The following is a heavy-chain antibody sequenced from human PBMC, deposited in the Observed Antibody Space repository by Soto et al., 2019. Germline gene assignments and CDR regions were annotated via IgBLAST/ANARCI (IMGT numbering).Heavy chain of an antibody. D-gene: IGHD2-8*01. Sequence: QVQLQESGPGLVKPSETLSLTCTVSGGSISSYYWSWIRQPAGKGLEWIGRIYTSGSTNYNPSLKSRVTLSVDTSKYQFSLKLSSVAAAYSAVYYCARDILLHGWSSFDYWGQGTLVTVSS. V-gene: IGHV4-4*07. CDR2: IYTSGST. CDR3: ARDILLHGWSSFDY. J-gene: IGHJ4*02. CDR1: GGSISSYY.